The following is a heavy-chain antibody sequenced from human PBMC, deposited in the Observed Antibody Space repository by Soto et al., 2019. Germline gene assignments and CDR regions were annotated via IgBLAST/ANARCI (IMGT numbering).Heavy chain of an antibody. Sequence: QVQLVQSGAEVKKPGASVKVSCKASGYTFTNYYIHWVRQAPGQGLEWMGIINPSGGSTSYAQKLQGRVTMTRDTSTSTVYMELSSLRSEDTAMYYCTKVRFTVTTHYMDVWGKGTTVTVSS. CDR3: TKVRFTVTTHYMDV. V-gene: IGHV1-46*03. CDR1: GYTFTNYY. CDR2: INPSGGST. D-gene: IGHD4-17*01. J-gene: IGHJ6*03.